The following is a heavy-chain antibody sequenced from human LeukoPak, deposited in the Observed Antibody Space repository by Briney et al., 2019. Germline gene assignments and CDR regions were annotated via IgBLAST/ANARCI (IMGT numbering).Heavy chain of an antibody. CDR1: GYDFTDYW. J-gene: IGHJ6*02. D-gene: IGHD3-16*02. V-gene: IGHV5-51*01. CDR2: IYPGDSDT. CDR3: ARLQLSLYRSYYYGMDV. Sequence: GESLKISCKGSGYDFTDYWIGWVRQMPGRGLESMGIIYPGDSDTRYSPSFQGQVTISADKSTSTAYLQWSSLKASDTAIYYCARLQLSLYRSYYYGMDVWGQGTTVTVSS.